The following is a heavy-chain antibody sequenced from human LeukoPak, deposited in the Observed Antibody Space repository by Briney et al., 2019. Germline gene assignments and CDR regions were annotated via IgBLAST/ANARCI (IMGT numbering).Heavy chain of an antibody. Sequence: GRSLRLSCAASGFTFSSYGMHWVRQAPGKGLEWVAVIWYDGSNKYYADSVKGRFTISRDNSKNTLYLQMNSLRAEDTAVYYCARDRGCSGGSCYSNYYYYSMDVWGKGTTVTVSS. J-gene: IGHJ6*04. CDR2: IWYDGSNK. CDR1: GFTFSSYG. D-gene: IGHD2-15*01. CDR3: ARDRGCSGGSCYSNYYYYSMDV. V-gene: IGHV3-33*01.